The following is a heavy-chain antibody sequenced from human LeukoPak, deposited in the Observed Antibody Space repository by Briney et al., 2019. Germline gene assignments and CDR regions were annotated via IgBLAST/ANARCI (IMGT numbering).Heavy chain of an antibody. J-gene: IGHJ4*02. CDR1: GFTFSSYA. V-gene: IGHV1-69*01. CDR2: IIPIFGTA. Sequence: PGGSLRLSCAASGFTFSSYAISWVRQAPGQGLEWMGGIIPIFGTANYAQKFQGRVTITADESTSTAYMELSSLRSEDTAVYYCARDFSAYYDFWSGYRGFDYWGQGTLVTVSS. CDR3: ARDFSAYYDFWSGYRGFDY. D-gene: IGHD3-3*01.